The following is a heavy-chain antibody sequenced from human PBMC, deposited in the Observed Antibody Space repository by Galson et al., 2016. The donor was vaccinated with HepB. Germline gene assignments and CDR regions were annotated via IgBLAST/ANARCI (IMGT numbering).Heavy chain of an antibody. Sequence: SVKVSCKASGYTFTSYYINWVRQAPGQGLEWMGVINPNSAYTNSAQRFQGRVTMTSDTSTSTVSMAMRGLLSEDTSVYYCARSGSGRPFFDFWGQGTLVTVSS. CDR2: INPNSAYT. D-gene: IGHD3-10*01. CDR3: ARSGSGRPFFDF. V-gene: IGHV1-46*01. CDR1: GYTFTSYY. J-gene: IGHJ4*02.